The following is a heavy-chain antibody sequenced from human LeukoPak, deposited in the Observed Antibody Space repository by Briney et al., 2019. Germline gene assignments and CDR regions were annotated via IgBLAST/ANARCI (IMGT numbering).Heavy chain of an antibody. CDR1: GYTFTSYG. CDR3: ARVKLVHGWFDP. V-gene: IGHV1-18*01. D-gene: IGHD1/OR15-1a*01. Sequence: ASVMVSCKASGYTFTSYGISWVRQAPGQGLEWMGWISAYNGNTNYAQKLQGRVTMTTDTSTSTAYMELRSLRSDDTAVYYCARVKLVHGWFDPWGQGTLVTVSS. CDR2: ISAYNGNT. J-gene: IGHJ5*02.